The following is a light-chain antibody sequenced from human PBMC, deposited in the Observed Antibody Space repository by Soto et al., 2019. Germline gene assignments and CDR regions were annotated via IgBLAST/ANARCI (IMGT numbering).Light chain of an antibody. V-gene: IGKV1D-8*01. CDR3: QQYYSFPWT. Sequence: VIWITQSPSLLSASTGDRVTISCLVSQGISSYLAWYQQKPGKAPELLIYAASTLQSGVPSRFSGSGSGTDFTLTISCLQSEDFATYYCQQYYSFPWTFGQGTKVDIK. CDR2: AAS. CDR1: QGISSY. J-gene: IGKJ1*01.